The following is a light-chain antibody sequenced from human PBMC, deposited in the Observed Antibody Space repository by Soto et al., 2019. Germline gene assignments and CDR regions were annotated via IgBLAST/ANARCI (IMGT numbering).Light chain of an antibody. CDR3: AAWDDSLNGYV. J-gene: IGLJ1*01. CDR1: SSNIGSNT. V-gene: IGLV1-44*01. CDR2: SHN. Sequence: QSVLTQPPSASGTPGQRVTISCSGSSSNIGSNTVNWYQQLPGTAPKLLIYSHNRRPSGVPDRFSGSKSGTSASLAISGLQSEDEADYYCAAWDDSLNGYVFGTGTKVTVL.